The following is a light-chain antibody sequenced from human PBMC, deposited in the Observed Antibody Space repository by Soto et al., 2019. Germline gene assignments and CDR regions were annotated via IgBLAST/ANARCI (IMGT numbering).Light chain of an antibody. CDR2: GPS. J-gene: IGKJ1*01. CDR1: QSISAW. V-gene: IGKV1-5*01. Sequence: DIQMTQSPSTLSASVGDRVTITCRASQSISAWLAWYQQKTGRAPKLLIYGPSSLESGVPSRFSGSGSGTEFTLTISRLQPDDFQTYYCQQYDSFSWTFGQGTKVDIK. CDR3: QQYDSFSWT.